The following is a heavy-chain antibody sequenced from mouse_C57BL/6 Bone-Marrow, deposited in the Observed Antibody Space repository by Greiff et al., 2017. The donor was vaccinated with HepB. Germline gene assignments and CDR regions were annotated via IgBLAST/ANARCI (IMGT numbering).Heavy chain of an antibody. D-gene: IGHD2-1*01. Sequence: EVKLVESGAELVRPGASVKLSCTASGFNIKDDYMHWVKQRPEQGLEWIGWIDPENGATEYASKFQGKATITADTSSNTAYLQLSSLTSEDTAVYYCTTWDGKAWFAYWGQGTLVTISA. CDR3: TTWDGKAWFAY. CDR2: IDPENGAT. V-gene: IGHV14-4*01. J-gene: IGHJ3*01. CDR1: GFNIKDDY.